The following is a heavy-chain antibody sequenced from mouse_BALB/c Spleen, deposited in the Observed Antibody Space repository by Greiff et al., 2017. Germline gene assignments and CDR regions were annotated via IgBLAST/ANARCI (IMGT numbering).Heavy chain of an antibody. CDR3: ARDRGITTVVSLYYYAMDY. CDR2: ISDGGSYT. CDR1: GFTFSDYY. D-gene: IGHD1-1*01. Sequence: EVQLVESGGGLVKPGGSLKLSCAASGFTFSDYYMYWVRQTPEKRLEWVATISDGGSYTYYPDSVKGRFTISRDNAKNNLYLQMSSLKSEDTAMYYCARDRGITTVVSLYYYAMDYWGQGTSVTVSS. J-gene: IGHJ4*01. V-gene: IGHV5-4*02.